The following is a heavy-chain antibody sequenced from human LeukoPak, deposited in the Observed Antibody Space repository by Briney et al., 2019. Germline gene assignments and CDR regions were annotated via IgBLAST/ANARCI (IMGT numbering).Heavy chain of an antibody. Sequence: PGGSLRLSCAASEFTFSDAWMNWVRQAPGKGLEWIGRIYTSGSTNYNPSLKSRVTISLDTSKNQFSLKLSSVTAADTAVYYCARAEYYDSSGYFGPSPFDPWGQGTLVTVSS. CDR3: ARAEYYDSSGYFGPSPFDP. V-gene: IGHV4-4*08. CDR2: IYTSGST. CDR1: EFTFSDAW. J-gene: IGHJ5*02. D-gene: IGHD3-22*01.